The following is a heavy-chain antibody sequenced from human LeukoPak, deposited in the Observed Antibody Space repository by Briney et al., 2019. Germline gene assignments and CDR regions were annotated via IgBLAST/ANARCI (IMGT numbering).Heavy chain of an antibody. CDR1: EFILRNYA. CDR2: ISGTGGST. J-gene: IGHJ6*03. CDR3: AKGKEWLPPHYYYYYMDV. Sequence: QPGRSLRLSCAASEFILRNYAMSWVRQAPGKGLEWVSSISGTGGSTYYADSVKGRFTSSRDSSKNTLYLQMNSLRAEDTAVYYCAKGKEWLPPHYYYYYMDVWGKGTTVTVSS. D-gene: IGHD3-3*01. V-gene: IGHV3-23*01.